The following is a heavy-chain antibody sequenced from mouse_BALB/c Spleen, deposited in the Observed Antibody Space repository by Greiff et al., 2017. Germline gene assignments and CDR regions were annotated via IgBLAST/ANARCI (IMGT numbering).Heavy chain of an antibody. CDR3: YGSSGYYYAMDY. J-gene: IGHJ4*01. V-gene: IGHV5-6-5*01. D-gene: IGHD1-1*01. CDR1: GFTFSSYA. CDR2: ISSGGST. Sequence: EVQGVESGGGLVKPGGSLKLSCAASGFTFSSYAMSWVRQTPEKRLEWVASISSGGSTYYPDSVKGRFTISRDNARNILYLQMSSLRSEDTAMYYSYGSSGYYYAMDYWGQGTSVTVSS.